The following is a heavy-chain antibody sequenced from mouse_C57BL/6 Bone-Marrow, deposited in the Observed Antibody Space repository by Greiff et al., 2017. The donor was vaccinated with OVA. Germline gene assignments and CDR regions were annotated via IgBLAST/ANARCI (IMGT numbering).Heavy chain of an antibody. CDR2: ISNGGGST. J-gene: IGHJ3*01. Sequence: EVMLVESGGGLVQPGGSLKLSCAASGFTFSDYYMSWVRQTPEQRLEWVAYISNGGGSTYYPDTVKGRFTISRDNAKNTLYLQMSRLKSEDTAMYYCARDGYYGGVAYWGQGTLVTVSA. CDR3: ARDGYYGGVAY. V-gene: IGHV5-12*01. D-gene: IGHD2-3*01. CDR1: GFTFSDYY.